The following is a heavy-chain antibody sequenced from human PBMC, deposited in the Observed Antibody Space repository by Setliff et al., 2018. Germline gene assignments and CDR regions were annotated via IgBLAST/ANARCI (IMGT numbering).Heavy chain of an antibody. D-gene: IGHD3-22*01. V-gene: IGHV2-70*04. CDR3: ARDSREYYFDY. CDR2: VDWDDDK. CDR1: GFSFGISGMR. Sequence: VNPTQTLTLTCTYSGFSFGISGMRLSWIRQAPGKALEWLARVDWDDDKFYSTSLATRLTISKDTFKNQVILTMTNMDPADTATYFCARDSREYYFDYWGQGILVTVSS. J-gene: IGHJ4*02.